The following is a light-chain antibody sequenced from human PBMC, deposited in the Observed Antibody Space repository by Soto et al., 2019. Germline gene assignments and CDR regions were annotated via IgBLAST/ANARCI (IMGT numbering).Light chain of an antibody. CDR3: GADHGNGSYFVVI. CDR1: SGYSNYK. J-gene: IGLJ2*01. V-gene: IGLV9-49*01. CDR2: VGTVGIVG. Sequence: QSVLTQPPSASASLGASVTLTCTLSSGYSNYKVDWYQQRPGKGPRFVMRVGTVGIVGSKGDGIPDRFSVLGSGLNRYLTIKNIQEEDESDYHCGADHGNGSYFVVIFGGGTKLTVL.